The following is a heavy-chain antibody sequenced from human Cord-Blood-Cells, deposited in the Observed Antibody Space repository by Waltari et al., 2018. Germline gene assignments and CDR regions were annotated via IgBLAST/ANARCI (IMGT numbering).Heavy chain of an antibody. J-gene: IGHJ3*02. D-gene: IGHD3-9*01. Sequence: QVQLVESGGGVVQPGRSLRLSCAASGFTFSSYAMHWVRQAPGKGLEWVAVISYDGSNKYYADSGKGRFTISRDNSKNTLYLQMNSLRAEDTAVYYCARDLHRHLRYFDWSQPTDAFDIWGQGTMVTVSS. CDR3: ARDLHRHLRYFDWSQPTDAFDI. CDR1: GFTFSSYA. CDR2: ISYDGSNK. V-gene: IGHV3-30-3*01.